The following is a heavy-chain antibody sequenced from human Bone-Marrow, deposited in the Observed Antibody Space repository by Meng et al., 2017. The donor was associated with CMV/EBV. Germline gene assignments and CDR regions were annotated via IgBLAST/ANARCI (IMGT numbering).Heavy chain of an antibody. Sequence: GESLKISCAASGFTFSSYAMHWVRQAPGKGLECVAVISYDGSNKYYPDSVKGRFTISRDNSKNTLYLQMNSLRAEDTAVYYCARARRCIAAAGTWGYDAFDIWGQGTMVTVSS. D-gene: IGHD6-13*01. CDR1: GFTFSSYA. J-gene: IGHJ3*02. CDR3: ARARRCIAAAGTWGYDAFDI. V-gene: IGHV3-30*04. CDR2: ISYDGSNK.